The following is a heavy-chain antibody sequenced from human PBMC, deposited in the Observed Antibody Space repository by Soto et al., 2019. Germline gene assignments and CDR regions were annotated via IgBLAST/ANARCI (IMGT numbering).Heavy chain of an antibody. CDR1: GGSISSYY. Sequence: PSETLSLTCTVSGGSISSYYWSWIRQPPGKGLEWIGYIYYSGSTNYNPSLKSRVTISVDTSKNQFSLKLSSVTAADTAVYYCARGNYYDSSGYQNDYWGQGTLVTVSS. V-gene: IGHV4-59*01. J-gene: IGHJ4*02. CDR2: IYYSGST. CDR3: ARGNYYDSSGYQNDY. D-gene: IGHD3-22*01.